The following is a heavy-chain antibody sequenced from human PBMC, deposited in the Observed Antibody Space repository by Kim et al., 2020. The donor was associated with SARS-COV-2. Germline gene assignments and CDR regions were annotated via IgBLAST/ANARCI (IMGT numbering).Heavy chain of an antibody. V-gene: IGHV3-23*01. CDR3: AKDLGSGGGSYYFDY. Sequence: ESVKGRFTNSRDNSKNTLYLQMNSLRAEDTAVYYCAKDLGSGGGSYYFDYWGQGTLVTVSS. J-gene: IGHJ4*02. D-gene: IGHD6-19*01.